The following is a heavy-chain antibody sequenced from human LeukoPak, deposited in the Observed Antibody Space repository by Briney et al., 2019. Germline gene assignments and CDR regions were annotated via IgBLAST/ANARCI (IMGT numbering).Heavy chain of an antibody. CDR2: IYFSGTT. Sequence: PSETLSLTCTVSGGSISSYYWNWIRQPPGKGLEWIGYIYFSGTTNYNPSLKSRVTISVDTSKNQFSLKLSSVTAADTAVYYCARGVYIAAAQYGYWGQGTLVTVSS. J-gene: IGHJ4*02. D-gene: IGHD6-13*01. CDR1: GGSISSYY. CDR3: ARGVYIAAAQYGY. V-gene: IGHV4-59*01.